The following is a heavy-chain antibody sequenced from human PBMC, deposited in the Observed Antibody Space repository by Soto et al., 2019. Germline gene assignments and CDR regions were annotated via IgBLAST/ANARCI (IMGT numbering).Heavy chain of an antibody. CDR3: VREFVRDFHNWFDL. D-gene: IGHD2-21*02. V-gene: IGHV3-11*04. Sequence: GGSLRLSCAASGFTFSDYYMSWIRQAPGKGLEWVSYISSSGNTMYYADSVKGRFTISRDNAKNSLYLEMNSLRAEDTAVYYCVREFVRDFHNWFDLWGQGTLVTVSS. CDR2: ISSSGNTM. J-gene: IGHJ5*02. CDR1: GFTFSDYY.